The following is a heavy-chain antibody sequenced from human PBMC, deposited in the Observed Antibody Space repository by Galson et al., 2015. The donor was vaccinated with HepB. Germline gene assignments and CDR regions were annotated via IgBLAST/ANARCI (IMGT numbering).Heavy chain of an antibody. CDR1: GGSFSGYY. Sequence: ETLSLTCAVYGGSFSGYYWSWIRQPPGKGLEWIGEINHSGSTNYNPSLKSRVTISVDTSKNQFSLKLSSVTAADTAVYYCARECRCSSTSCLLYYYYYMDVWGKGTTVTVSS. V-gene: IGHV4-34*01. CDR3: ARECRCSSTSCLLYYYYYMDV. CDR2: INHSGST. J-gene: IGHJ6*03. D-gene: IGHD2-2*01.